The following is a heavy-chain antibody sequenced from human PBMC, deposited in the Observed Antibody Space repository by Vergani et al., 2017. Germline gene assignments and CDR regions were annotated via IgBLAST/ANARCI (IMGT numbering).Heavy chain of an antibody. Sequence: EVELVQSGPEMRTPGESLKISCNGSEYSFGNYWSGWVRQMPGKGLKWMGIIYPADPDTRYSLSFQGKVTISADKSIITSFLHLDSLKASDTALYYCARHTTYTDSWGHGSLITVSS. V-gene: IGHV5-51*01. D-gene: IGHD1-1*01. J-gene: IGHJ5*01. CDR2: IYPADPDT. CDR1: EYSFGNYW. CDR3: ARHTTYTDS.